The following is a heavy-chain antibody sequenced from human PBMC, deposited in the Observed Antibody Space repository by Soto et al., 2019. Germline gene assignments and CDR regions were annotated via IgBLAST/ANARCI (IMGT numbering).Heavy chain of an antibody. CDR2: ISYDGSNK. Sequence: GGSLRLSCAASGFTFSSYGMHWVRQAPGKGLEWVAVISYDGSNKYYADSVKGRFTISRDNSKNTLYLQMNSLRAEDTAVYYCAKDVVVGAATGLGDYYYYYGMDVWGQGTTVTVSS. J-gene: IGHJ6*02. D-gene: IGHD1-26*01. CDR1: GFTFSSYG. CDR3: AKDVVVGAATGLGDYYYYYGMDV. V-gene: IGHV3-30*18.